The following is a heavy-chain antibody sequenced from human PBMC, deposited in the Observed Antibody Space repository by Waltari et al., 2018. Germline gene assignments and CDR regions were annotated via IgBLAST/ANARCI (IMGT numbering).Heavy chain of an antibody. J-gene: IGHJ6*02. CDR1: GYTFTSYG. D-gene: IGHD3-22*01. Sequence: QVQLVQSGAEVKKPGASVKVSCKASGYTFTSYGISWVRPAPGQGLEWMGWISAYNGNTNYAQKLQGRVTITADESTSTAYMELSSLRSEDTAVYYCARLIVVVTPPYYYYYGMDVWGQGTTVTVSS. V-gene: IGHV1-18*01. CDR2: ISAYNGNT. CDR3: ARLIVVVTPPYYYYYGMDV.